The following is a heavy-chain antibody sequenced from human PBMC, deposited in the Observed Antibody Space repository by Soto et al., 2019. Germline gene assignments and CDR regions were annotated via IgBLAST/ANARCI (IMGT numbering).Heavy chain of an antibody. CDR1: GFTFSSYG. CDR2: ISYDGSNK. J-gene: IGHJ4*02. CDR3: AKDDAKAQELRPPNY. Sequence: QVQLVESGGGVVQPGRSLRLSCAASGFTFSSYGMHWVRQAPGKGLEWVAVISYDGSNKYYADSVKGRFTISRLNSKNTLYLQMNSLRAEDTAVYYCAKDDAKAQELRPPNYWGQGTLVTVSS. D-gene: IGHD4-4*01. V-gene: IGHV3-30*18.